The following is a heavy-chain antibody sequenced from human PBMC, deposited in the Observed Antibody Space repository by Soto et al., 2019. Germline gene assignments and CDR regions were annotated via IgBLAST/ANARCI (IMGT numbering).Heavy chain of an antibody. J-gene: IGHJ4*02. CDR1: GFTFSSYA. Sequence: PVGSLRLSCAASGFTFSSYAMSWVRQAPGKGLEWVSAISGSGGSTYYADSVKGRFTISRDNSKNTLYLQMNSLRAEDTAVYYCAKYAILATTQEYYFDYWGQGTLVTVSS. D-gene: IGHD1-1*01. CDR2: ISGSGGST. CDR3: AKYAILATTQEYYFDY. V-gene: IGHV3-23*01.